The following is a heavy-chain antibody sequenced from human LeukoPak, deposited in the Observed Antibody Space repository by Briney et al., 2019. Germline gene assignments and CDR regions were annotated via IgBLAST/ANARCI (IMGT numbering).Heavy chain of an antibody. CDR1: GGTFSSYA. CDR3: ASKSLVGATESDAFDI. Sequence: SVKVSCKASGGTFSSYAISWVRQAPGQGLEWMGGIIPIFGTANYAQKFQGRVTITTDESTSTAYMELSSLRSEDTAVYYCASKSLVGATESDAFDIWGQGTVVTVSS. V-gene: IGHV1-69*05. J-gene: IGHJ3*02. D-gene: IGHD1-26*01. CDR2: IIPIFGTA.